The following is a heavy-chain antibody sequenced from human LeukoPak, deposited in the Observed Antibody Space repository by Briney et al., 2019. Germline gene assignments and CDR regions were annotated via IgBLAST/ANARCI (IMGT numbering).Heavy chain of an antibody. D-gene: IGHD3-22*01. CDR1: GGSISSYY. V-gene: IGHV4-30-4*01. CDR2: IYYSGST. CDR3: ARSLRVVIRNGYYYYGMDV. J-gene: IGHJ6*02. Sequence: PSETLSLTCTVSGGSISSYYWSWIRQPPGKGLEWIGYIYYSGSTYYNPSLKSRVTISVDTSKNQFSLKLSSVTAADTAVYYCARSLRVVIRNGYYYYGMDVWGQGTTVTVSS.